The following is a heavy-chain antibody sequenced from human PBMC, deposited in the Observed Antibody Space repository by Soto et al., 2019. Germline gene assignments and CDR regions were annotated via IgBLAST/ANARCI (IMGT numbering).Heavy chain of an antibody. V-gene: IGHV4-39*01. CDR2: IFDSGSP. D-gene: IGHD3-10*01. CDR3: ARQVQDFSGPGSYYFDS. J-gene: IGHJ4*02. CDR1: GGSISSSNYY. Sequence: PSETLSLTCTVSGGSISSSNYYWGWIRQPPGKGLEWIGSIFDSGSPFYNPSLMSRVTISVDTSKNRFSLKVNSVTAADTAVYFCARQVQDFSGPGSYYFDSWGQGTLVTVSS.